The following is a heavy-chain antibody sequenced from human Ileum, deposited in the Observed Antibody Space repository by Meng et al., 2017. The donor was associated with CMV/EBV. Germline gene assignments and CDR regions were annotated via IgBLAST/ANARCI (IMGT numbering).Heavy chain of an antibody. J-gene: IGHJ4*02. V-gene: IGHV1-46*01. CDR2: VNPSGGST. CDR3: ARVQRYDFWSGYYTFDY. D-gene: IGHD3-3*01. Sequence: PFTSYYMHWVRQAPGQGLEWMGIVNPSGGSTSYAQKFQGRVTMTRDTSTSIVYMELSSLRSADTAVYYCARVQRYDFWSGYYTFDYWGQGTLVTVSS. CDR1: PFTSYY.